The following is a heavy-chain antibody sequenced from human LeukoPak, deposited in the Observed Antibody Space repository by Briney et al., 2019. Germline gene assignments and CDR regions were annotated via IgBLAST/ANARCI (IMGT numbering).Heavy chain of an antibody. CDR1: GGTFSSYA. CDR2: IIPIFGTA. J-gene: IGHJ3*02. V-gene: IGHV1-69*13. Sequence: SGKVSCKASGGTFSSYAISWVRQAPGQGLEWMGGIIPIFGTANYAQKFQGRVPITADESTSTAYMELSSLRSEDTAVYYCARARHYYGSGRRAFDIWGQGTMVTVSS. CDR3: ARARHYYGSGRRAFDI. D-gene: IGHD3-10*01.